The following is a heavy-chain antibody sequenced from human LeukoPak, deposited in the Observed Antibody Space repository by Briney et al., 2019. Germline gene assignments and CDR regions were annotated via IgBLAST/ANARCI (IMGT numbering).Heavy chain of an antibody. CDR1: GGSFSGYY. V-gene: IGHV4-34*01. CDR3: ARGIAVAGKVDY. D-gene: IGHD6-19*01. J-gene: IGHJ4*02. CDR2: INHSGST. Sequence: NPSETLSLTCAVYGGSFSGYYWSWIRQPPGKGLEWIGEINHSGSTNYNPSLKSRVTISVDTSKNQFSLKLSSVTAADTAVYYCARGIAVAGKVDYWGQGTLVTVSS.